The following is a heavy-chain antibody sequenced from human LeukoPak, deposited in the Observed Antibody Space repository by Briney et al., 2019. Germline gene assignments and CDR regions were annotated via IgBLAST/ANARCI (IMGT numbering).Heavy chain of an antibody. CDR2: ISSSSSYI. V-gene: IGHV3-21*01. D-gene: IGHD5-12*01. CDR3: ARESGPSRKRFYSGYDWGSSGYFDY. J-gene: IGHJ4*02. Sequence: GGSLRLSCAASGFTFSSYSMNWVRQAPGKGLEWVSSISSSSSYIYYADSVKGRFTISRDNSKNTLYLQMNSLRAEDTAVYYCARESGPSRKRFYSGYDWGSSGYFDYWGQGTLVTVSS. CDR1: GFTFSSYS.